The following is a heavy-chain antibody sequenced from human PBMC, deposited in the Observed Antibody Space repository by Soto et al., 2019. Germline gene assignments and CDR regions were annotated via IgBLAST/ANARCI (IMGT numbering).Heavy chain of an antibody. CDR1: GGSISSGDYY. CDR3: ARDRNRDGYNEFDY. CDR2: IYYSGST. D-gene: IGHD5-12*01. Sequence: SETLSLTCTVSGGSISSGDYYWSWIRQPPGKGLEWIGYIYYSGSTYYNPSLKSRVTISVDMSKNQFSLKLSSVTAADTAVYYCARDRNRDGYNEFDYWGQGTLVTVSS. V-gene: IGHV4-30-4*01. J-gene: IGHJ4*02.